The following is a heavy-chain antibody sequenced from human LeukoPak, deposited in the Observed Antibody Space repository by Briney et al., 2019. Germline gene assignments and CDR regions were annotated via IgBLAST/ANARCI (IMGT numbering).Heavy chain of an antibody. CDR2: ISAYNGNT. J-gene: IGHJ6*02. D-gene: IGHD6-6*01. CDR3: AAEDQWQLDGNYYYYGMDV. CDR1: GYTFTSYG. Sequence: ASVKVSCKASGYTFTSYGISWVRQAPGQGLEWMGWISAYNGNTNYAQKLQGRVTITRDMSTSTAYMELSSLRSEDTAVYYCAAEDQWQLDGNYYYYGMDVWGQGTTVTVSS. V-gene: IGHV1-18*01.